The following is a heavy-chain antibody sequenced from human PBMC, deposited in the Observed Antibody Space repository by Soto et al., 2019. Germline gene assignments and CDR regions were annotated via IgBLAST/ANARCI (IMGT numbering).Heavy chain of an antibody. CDR3: AKRDYYDSRGYFYMWYYFDN. Sequence: EVQVLESGGGLVQPGGSLRLSCAASGFSFSKYAMSWVRQAPGKGLEWVSGISDSGGSTYYADSVKGRFTISRDNSKNTLLLQMNNLRAEDTATYYCAKRDYYDSRGYFYMWYYFDNWGQGTLVTVSS. D-gene: IGHD3-22*01. CDR1: GFSFSKYA. CDR2: ISDSGGST. V-gene: IGHV3-23*01. J-gene: IGHJ4*02.